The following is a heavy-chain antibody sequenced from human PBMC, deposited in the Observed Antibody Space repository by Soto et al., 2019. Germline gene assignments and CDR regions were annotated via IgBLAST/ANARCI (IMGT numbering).Heavy chain of an antibody. CDR2: IYWDDDK. CDR3: ARNTIFGVLYAFDI. V-gene: IGHV2-5*02. J-gene: IGHJ3*02. Sequence: QITLKESGPTLVKPTQTLTLTCTFSGFSLSTSGVGVGWIRQPPGKPLEWLALIYWDDDKRYSPSLKSRLTITKDTSKKQVVLTMTNMDPVDTATYYCARNTIFGVLYAFDIWGQGTMVTVSS. CDR1: GFSLSTSGVG. D-gene: IGHD3-3*01.